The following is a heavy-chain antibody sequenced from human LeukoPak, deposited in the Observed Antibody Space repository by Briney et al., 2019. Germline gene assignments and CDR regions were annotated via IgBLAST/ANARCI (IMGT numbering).Heavy chain of an antibody. Sequence: GASVKVSCKASGYTFSGYYILWIRQAPGEGLEWMGWINPNNGGTNFAQKFEARVTVTRDTSNNTVYMELRRLRSDDTAIYFCARSEPRGVNVYWGQGMQVTVSS. J-gene: IGHJ4*02. D-gene: IGHD3-10*01. CDR1: GYTFSGYY. CDR2: INPNNGGT. CDR3: ARSEPRGVNVY. V-gene: IGHV1-2*02.